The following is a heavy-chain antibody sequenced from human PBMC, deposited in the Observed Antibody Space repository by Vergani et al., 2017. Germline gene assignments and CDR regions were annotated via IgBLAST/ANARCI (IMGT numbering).Heavy chain of an antibody. V-gene: IGHV3-9*02. CDR2: ISWNSNSI. D-gene: IGHD6-6*01. J-gene: IGHJ5*02. CDR1: GFTSAGYA. Sequence: EVQLEESGGGLVLHGRSLRLSCVASGFTSAGYAMHWVRQAPGKGLEWVSGISWNSNSIGYADSVKGRFTISRDNAKNSLYLQMNSLRAEDTALYYCAKXLGTSSGGGWFDPWGQGTLVTVSS. CDR3: AKXLGTSSGGGWFDP.